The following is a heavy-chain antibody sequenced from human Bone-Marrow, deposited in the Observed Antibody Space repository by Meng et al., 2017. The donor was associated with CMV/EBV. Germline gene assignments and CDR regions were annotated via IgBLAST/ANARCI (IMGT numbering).Heavy chain of an antibody. CDR3: AGSGSALSRGGMDV. D-gene: IGHD1-26*01. Sequence: GESLKISCAASGFTFSSYAMHWVRQAPGKGLEYVSAISSNGGSTYYADSVKGRFTISRDNSKNTLYLQMGSLRAEDMAVYFCAGSGSALSRGGMDVWGQGTTVTVSS. J-gene: IGHJ6*02. CDR1: GFTFSSYA. CDR2: ISSNGGST. V-gene: IGHV3-64*02.